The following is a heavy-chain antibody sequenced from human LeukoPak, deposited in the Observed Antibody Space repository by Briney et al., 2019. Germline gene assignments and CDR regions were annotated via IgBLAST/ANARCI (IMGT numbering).Heavy chain of an antibody. D-gene: IGHD3-22*01. Sequence: SETLSLTCTVSGGSISSYYWSWIRQPPGKGLEWIGYIYYSGSTNYNPSLKSRVTISVDTSKNQFSLKLSSVTAADTVVYYCARHKGGNYDKARLWAFDIWGQGTMVTVSS. CDR1: GGSISSYY. J-gene: IGHJ3*02. CDR2: IYYSGST. V-gene: IGHV4-59*08. CDR3: ARHKGGNYDKARLWAFDI.